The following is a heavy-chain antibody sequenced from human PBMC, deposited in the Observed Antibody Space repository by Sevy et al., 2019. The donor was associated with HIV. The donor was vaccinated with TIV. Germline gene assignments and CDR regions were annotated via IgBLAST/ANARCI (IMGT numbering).Heavy chain of an antibody. CDR1: GSTLTKLS. D-gene: IGHD3-22*01. V-gene: IGHV1-24*01. Sequence: ASVKVSCKVSGSTLTKLSIHWVRQAPGKGLEWMATFDPEDGQTIYAQKFQGRVTITEDTSTDTGYMEVSSLGSEDTAIYYCATTKDYYESSGSPIDYWGQGTLVTVSS. CDR3: ATTKDYYESSGSPIDY. CDR2: FDPEDGQT. J-gene: IGHJ4*02.